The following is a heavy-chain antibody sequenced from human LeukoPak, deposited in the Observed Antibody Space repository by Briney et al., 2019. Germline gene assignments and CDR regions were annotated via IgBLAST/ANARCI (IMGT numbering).Heavy chain of an antibody. Sequence: GRSLRLSCAASGFTFSSYAMHWVRQAPGKGLEWVAVISYDGSNKYYADSVKGRFTISRDNSKNTLYLQMNSLRAEDTAMYYCVGGMGGHFDYWGQGTLVTVSS. CDR3: VGGMGGHFDY. J-gene: IGHJ4*02. D-gene: IGHD3-16*01. CDR1: GFTFSSYA. CDR2: ISYDGSNK. V-gene: IGHV3-30-3*01.